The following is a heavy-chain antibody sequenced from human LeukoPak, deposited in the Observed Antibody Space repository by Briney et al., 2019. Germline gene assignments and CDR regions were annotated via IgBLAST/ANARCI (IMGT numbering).Heavy chain of an antibody. CDR1: GGSISNYY. Sequence: TSETLSLTCTVSGGSISNYYWSWIRQPPGKGLEWIGYIFNRGSTYYNPSLKSRVTISVDTSKNQFSLKLSSVTAADTAVYYCASFHSSSCLAFDYWGQGTLATVSS. CDR2: IFNRGST. D-gene: IGHD6-13*01. CDR3: ASFHSSSCLAFDY. J-gene: IGHJ4*02. V-gene: IGHV4-4*08.